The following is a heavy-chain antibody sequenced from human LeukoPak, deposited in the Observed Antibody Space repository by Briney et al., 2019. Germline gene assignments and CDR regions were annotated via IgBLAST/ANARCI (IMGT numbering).Heavy chain of an antibody. D-gene: IGHD2-21*01. V-gene: IGHV5-51*01. CDR1: GSPFTIYC. CDR3: TRRYCEFEFFVS. CDR2: IYPGDSDT. Sequence: NHGESLHISGLGSGSPFTIYCIGWVRQMTGQGREWMGIIYPGDSDTRYSPSFQGQVTLSAVKSISPAYLERSSLKASGTVMYFGTRRYCEFEFFVSWRQGTLVSVPS. J-gene: IGHJ4*02.